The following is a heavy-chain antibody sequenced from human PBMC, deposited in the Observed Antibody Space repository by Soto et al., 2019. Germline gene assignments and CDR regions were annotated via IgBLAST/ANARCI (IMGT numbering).Heavy chain of an antibody. V-gene: IGHV1-18*01. J-gene: IGHJ4*02. Sequence: ASVKVSCKASGYTFTSYGISCVRQAPGQGLEWMGWISAYNGNTNYAQKLQGRVTMTTDTSTSTAYMELRSLRSDDTAVYYCARDISSGSKVGGPFAYWGQGTLVTVSS. CDR1: GYTFTSYG. D-gene: IGHD3-22*01. CDR2: ISAYNGNT. CDR3: ARDISSGSKVGGPFAY.